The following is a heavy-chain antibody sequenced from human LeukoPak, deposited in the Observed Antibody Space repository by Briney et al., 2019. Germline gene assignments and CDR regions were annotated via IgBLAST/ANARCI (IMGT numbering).Heavy chain of an antibody. J-gene: IGHJ6*03. CDR3: TTVRDGYNYWYYYYMDV. V-gene: IGHV3-15*01. CDR1: GFTFSNAW. D-gene: IGHD5-24*01. Sequence: GGSLRLFCAASGFTFSNAWMSWVRQAPGKGPEVVGRIKSKTDGGTTDYAAPVKGRFTISRDDSKNTLYLQMNSLKTEDTAVYYCTTVRDGYNYWYYYYMDVWGKGTTVTVSS. CDR2: IKSKTDGGTT.